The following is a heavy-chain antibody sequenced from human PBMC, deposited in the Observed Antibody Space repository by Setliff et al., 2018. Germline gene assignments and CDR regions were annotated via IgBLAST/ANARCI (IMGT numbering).Heavy chain of an antibody. CDR2: IKQDGSTK. V-gene: IGHV3-7*01. Sequence: QPGGSLRLSCAGSGFTFSAHYMDWLRQAPGKGLEWVADIKQDGSTKYYLDSVKGRFTISRDNAKRSLYLQMNGLRADDTGVYYCVRDDADNYDAFDNWGQGTLVTVSS. CDR3: VRDDADNYDAFDN. D-gene: IGHD3-22*01. J-gene: IGHJ3*02. CDR1: GFTFSAHY.